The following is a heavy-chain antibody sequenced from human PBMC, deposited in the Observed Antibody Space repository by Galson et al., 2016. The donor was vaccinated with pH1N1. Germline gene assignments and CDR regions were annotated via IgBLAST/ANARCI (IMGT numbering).Heavy chain of an antibody. D-gene: IGHD6-13*01. Sequence: SLRLSCAAFGFTVSSNYMTWVRQAPGKGLEWVSVIYSGGSTYYADSVKGRFTTSRDNSKNTLYLEMNSLRAEDTAVYYCARAIAAAGSYWGQGTLVTVSS. V-gene: IGHV3-53*01. CDR1: GFTVSSNY. CDR2: IYSGGST. J-gene: IGHJ4*02. CDR3: ARAIAAAGSY.